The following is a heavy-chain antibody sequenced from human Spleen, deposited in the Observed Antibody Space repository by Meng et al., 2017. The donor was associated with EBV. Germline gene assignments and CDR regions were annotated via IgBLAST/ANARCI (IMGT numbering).Heavy chain of an antibody. V-gene: IGHV1-18*01. CDR3: ATNNFDYFGYLDL. J-gene: IGHJ2*01. CDR2: ISTYNGNT. D-gene: IGHD2/OR15-2a*01. CDR1: GDTFTSYG. Sequence: AQLVQSGGEGKKPGASVKVSCQASGDTFTSYGISWVRQAPGQGLEWMGWISTYNGNTNYAQKLQGRVTMTTDTSTNTVYMELRSLKSDDTAVYYCATNNFDYFGYLDLWGRGTLVTVSS.